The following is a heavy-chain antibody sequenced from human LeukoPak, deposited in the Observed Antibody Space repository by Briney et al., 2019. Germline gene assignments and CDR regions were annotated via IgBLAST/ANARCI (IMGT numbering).Heavy chain of an antibody. V-gene: IGHV3-30*01. CDR2: ISYDGTYK. CDR1: GFTFDNYA. CDR3: ARDSGKTYSSAYYGDAFDF. D-gene: IGHD3-22*01. Sequence: PGRSLRLSCAASGFTFDNYAMLWVRQAPGTGLEWVAVISYDGTYKYQADSVKGRFTVSRDNSKNTLYLQVNSLRAEDTAVYYCARDSGKTYSSAYYGDAFDFWGQGTKVTVSS. J-gene: IGHJ3*01.